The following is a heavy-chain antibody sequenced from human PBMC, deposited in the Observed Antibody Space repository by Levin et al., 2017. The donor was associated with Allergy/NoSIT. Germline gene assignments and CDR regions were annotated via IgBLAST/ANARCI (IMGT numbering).Heavy chain of an antibody. CDR2: ISSSSSYI. D-gene: IGHD6-6*01. CDR3: ARDFPSDSSSFGYYDYGMDV. V-gene: IGHV3-21*01. Sequence: GGSLRLSCAASGFTFSSYSMNWVRQAPGKGLEWVSSISSSSSYIYYADSVKGRFTISRDNAKNSLYLQMNSLRAEDTAVYYCARDFPSDSSSFGYYDYGMDVWGQGTTVTVSS. J-gene: IGHJ6*02. CDR1: GFTFSSYS.